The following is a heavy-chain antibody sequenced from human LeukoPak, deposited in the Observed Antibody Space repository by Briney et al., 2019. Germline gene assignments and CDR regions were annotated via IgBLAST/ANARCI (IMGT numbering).Heavy chain of an antibody. Sequence: PGGSLRLSCAASGFTFSSYSMNWVRQAPGKGLELVSSISSSSSYIYYADSVKGRFTISRDNAKNSLYLQMNSLRAEDTAVYYCARGPWFGEAFSLDAFDIWGQGTMVTVSS. CDR2: ISSSSSYI. CDR1: GFTFSSYS. CDR3: ARGPWFGEAFSLDAFDI. J-gene: IGHJ3*02. V-gene: IGHV3-21*01. D-gene: IGHD3-10*01.